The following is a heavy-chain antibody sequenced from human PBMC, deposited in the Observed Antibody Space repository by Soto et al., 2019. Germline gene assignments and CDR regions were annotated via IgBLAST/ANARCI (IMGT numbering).Heavy chain of an antibody. V-gene: IGHV1-69*02. CDR1: GGTFSSYT. Sequence: QVQLVQSGAEVKKPGSSVKVSCKASGGTFSSYTISWVRQAPGQGLEWMGRIIPILGIANYAQKFQGRVTIPAAKSTSTASVELSSLRSEDTAVYYCALSPPGYYSYYGMDVWGQGTTVTVSS. CDR3: ALSPPGYYSYYGMDV. CDR2: IIPILGIA. J-gene: IGHJ6*02.